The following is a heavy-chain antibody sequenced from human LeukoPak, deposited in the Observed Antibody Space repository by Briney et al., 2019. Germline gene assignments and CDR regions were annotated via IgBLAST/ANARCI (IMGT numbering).Heavy chain of an antibody. CDR3: AIIDGVGPKDY. CDR2: IGGSGVSK. CDR1: GISINNYA. D-gene: IGHD3-3*01. J-gene: IGHJ4*02. Sequence: GGSLRLSCAVSGISINNYAMTWVRQAPGKGLEWVSAIGGSGVSKFYGGSVKGRFTTSRDNSKNTLDLQMNSLRVEDTAIYYCAIIDGVGPKDYWGPGTLVTVSS. V-gene: IGHV3-23*01.